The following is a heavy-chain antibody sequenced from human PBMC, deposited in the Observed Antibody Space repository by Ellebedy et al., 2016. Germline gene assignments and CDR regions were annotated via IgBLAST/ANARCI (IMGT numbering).Heavy chain of an antibody. CDR2: ISSSGSFK. V-gene: IGHV3-21*01. CDR3: ARDFHDSSGYYYGDYGMDV. Sequence: GESLKISCAASGFTFSSYSMNWVRQAPGKGLEWVSSISSSGSFKYYADSVKGRFTISRDNAKSSLHLQMISLRAEDTAVYYCARDFHDSSGYYYGDYGMDVWGQGTTVTVSS. CDR1: GFTFSSYS. D-gene: IGHD3-22*01. J-gene: IGHJ6*02.